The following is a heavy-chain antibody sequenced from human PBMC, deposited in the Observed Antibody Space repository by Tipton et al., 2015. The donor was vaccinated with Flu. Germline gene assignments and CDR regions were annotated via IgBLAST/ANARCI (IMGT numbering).Heavy chain of an antibody. Sequence: TLSLTCSVSGYSISSGYNWGWIRQPPGKGLEWIGSFYYSGGTYYNPSLKSRVIISVDTSKNQFSLTLSYVNAADTAVYYCAGGYYDSGSYYSNPPDWFDPWGQGTLVTVSS. J-gene: IGHJ5*02. CDR2: FYYSGGT. CDR3: AGGYYDSGSYYSNPPDWFDP. V-gene: IGHV4-38-2*02. CDR1: GYSISSGYN. D-gene: IGHD3-10*01.